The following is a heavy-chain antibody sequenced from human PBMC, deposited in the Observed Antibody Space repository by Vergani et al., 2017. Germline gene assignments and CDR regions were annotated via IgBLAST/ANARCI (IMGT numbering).Heavy chain of an antibody. CDR3: ATGISMIIVPGDDAFDI. V-gene: IGHV5-51*01. CDR1: GYSFTSYW. Sequence: EVQLVQSGAEVKTPGESLKISCKGSGYSFTSYWIGWVRQMPGKGLERMGIIYPCDSDTRYSPSFQGQVTIPAEHSISTAYLQWSSLKASDTAMYYCATGISMIIVPGDDAFDIWGQGTMVTVSS. D-gene: IGHD3-22*01. J-gene: IGHJ3*02. CDR2: IYPCDSDT.